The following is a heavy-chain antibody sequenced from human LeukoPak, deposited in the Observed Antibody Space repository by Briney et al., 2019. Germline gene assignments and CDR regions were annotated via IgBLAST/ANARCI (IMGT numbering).Heavy chain of an antibody. V-gene: IGHV4-39*01. D-gene: IGHD6-19*01. J-gene: IGHJ4*02. Sequence: SETLSLTCTVSGGSDSSSNYYWGWIRQPPGKGLEWIGNIHYSGSTYYNPSLKSRVTISVDTSKNRFSLKLSSVTAADTAVYYCARQNPQEYSSGWYHGYWGQGTLVTVSS. CDR2: IHYSGST. CDR1: GGSDSSSNYY. CDR3: ARQNPQEYSSGWYHGY.